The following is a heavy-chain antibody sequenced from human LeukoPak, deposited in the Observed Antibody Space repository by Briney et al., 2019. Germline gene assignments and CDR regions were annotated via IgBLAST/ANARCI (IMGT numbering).Heavy chain of an antibody. CDR2: IYYSGST. CDR3: ARAYVVVIAGWFDP. D-gene: IGHD2-21*01. CDR1: GGSISSYY. Sequence: SETLSLTCTVSGGSISSYYWSWIRQPPGKGLEWIGYIYYSGSTKYNPSLKSRVTISVDTSRNQFSLKLSSVTAADTAVYYCARAYVVVIAGWFDPWGQGTLVTVSS. V-gene: IGHV4-59*01. J-gene: IGHJ5*02.